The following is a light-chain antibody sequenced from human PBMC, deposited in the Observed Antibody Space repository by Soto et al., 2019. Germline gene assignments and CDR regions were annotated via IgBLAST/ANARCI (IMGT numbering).Light chain of an antibody. V-gene: IGKV3-20*01. CDR2: CAS. CDR1: QSVSNNY. CDR3: QQYGSSGT. Sequence: EMVLTQSPGTLSLSPGERATLSCRASQSVSNNYLAWYQQKPGQAPRLLIYCASHRATGIPDRFSGSGSGTDFTLTISRLEPEDFAVYYCQQYGSSGTFGQGTKVEIK. J-gene: IGKJ1*01.